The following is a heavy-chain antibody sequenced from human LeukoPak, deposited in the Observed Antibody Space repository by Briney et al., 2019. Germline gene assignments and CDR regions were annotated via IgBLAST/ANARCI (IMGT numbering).Heavy chain of an antibody. D-gene: IGHD6-13*01. V-gene: IGHV1-2*02. J-gene: IGHJ1*01. CDR2: INPNSGGT. CDR3: ARVQAAGTPAEYFQH. Sequence: GASVKVSCKASGYTFTGYYMHWVRQAPGQGLEWMGWINPNSGGTNYAQKFQGRVTMTRDTSISTAYMELSRLRSDDTAVYYCARVQAAGTPAEYFQHWGQGTLVTVSS. CDR1: GYTFTGYY.